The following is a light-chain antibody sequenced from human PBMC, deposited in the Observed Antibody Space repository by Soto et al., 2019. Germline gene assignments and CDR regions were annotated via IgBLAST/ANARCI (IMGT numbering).Light chain of an antibody. V-gene: IGKV1-5*03. CDR3: LQYSRYPVT. CDR2: AGS. Sequence: DIQVTQSPSTLSASVGDTVTITCRASQSLSHWLAWYQQKPGKAPKFLIFAGSRLQTGVPSRFSGSGSGTEFTLTISSLQPDDFATYYCLQYSRYPVTFGGGTKVEI. J-gene: IGKJ4*01. CDR1: QSLSHW.